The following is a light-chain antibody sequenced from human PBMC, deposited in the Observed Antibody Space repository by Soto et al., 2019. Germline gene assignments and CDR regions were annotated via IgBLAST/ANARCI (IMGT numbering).Light chain of an antibody. Sequence: DIQMTQSPSTLSASVGDRVIITCRASQSISSWLAWYQQKPGKAPNLLIYRASTLKSGILSRFSGSGSGTEFTLTISSLQPDDFATYYCQQYDRASWTFGPGTKVEIK. CDR3: QQYDRASWT. CDR2: RAS. J-gene: IGKJ1*01. V-gene: IGKV1-5*03. CDR1: QSISSW.